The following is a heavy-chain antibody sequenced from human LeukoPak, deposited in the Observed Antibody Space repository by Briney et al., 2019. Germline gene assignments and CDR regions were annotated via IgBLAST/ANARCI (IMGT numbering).Heavy chain of an antibody. CDR3: AVSRAAPLPYFDY. CDR2: INYSGST. V-gene: IGHV4-59*01. Sequence: SETLSLTCTVSGGSISGYYWSWIRQPPGKGLEWIGDINYSGSTNYNPSLKSRVTISVDTSKNQFSLKLSSVTAADTAVYYCAVSRAAPLPYFDYWGEGTLVTVSS. D-gene: IGHD1-26*01. CDR1: GGSISGYY. J-gene: IGHJ4*02.